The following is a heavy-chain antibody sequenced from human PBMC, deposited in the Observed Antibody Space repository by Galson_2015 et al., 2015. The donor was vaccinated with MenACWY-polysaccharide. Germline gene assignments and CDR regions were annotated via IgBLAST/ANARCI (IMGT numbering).Heavy chain of an antibody. CDR3: ARGLGYSGY. CDR2: MNPNSGNT. Sequence: WMNPNSGNTGYAQKFQGRVTMTRNTSISTAYMELSSLRSEDTAVYYCARGLGYSGYWGQGTLVTVSS. D-gene: IGHD5-12*01. J-gene: IGHJ4*02. V-gene: IGHV1-8*01.